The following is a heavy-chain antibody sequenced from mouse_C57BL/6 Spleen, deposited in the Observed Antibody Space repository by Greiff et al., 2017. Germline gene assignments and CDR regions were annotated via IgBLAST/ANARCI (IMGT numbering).Heavy chain of an antibody. CDR1: GYTFTDYS. V-gene: IGHV1-26*01. CDR3: ARGLVSFDY. D-gene: IGHD2-13*01. Sequence: VQLQQSGPELVKPGASVKISCKASGYTFTDYSMNWVKQSHGKSLEWFGDINRNNGGISYNKTFKGKATLTVDKSSSTVYMELRSLTSEDSAVYDCARGLVSFDYWGQGTTLTVSS. J-gene: IGHJ2*01. CDR2: INRNNGGI.